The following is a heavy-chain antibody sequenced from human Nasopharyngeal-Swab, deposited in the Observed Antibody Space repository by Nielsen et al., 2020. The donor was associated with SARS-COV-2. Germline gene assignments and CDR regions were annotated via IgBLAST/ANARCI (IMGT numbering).Heavy chain of an antibody. J-gene: IGHJ4*02. V-gene: IGHV3-33*01. Sequence: GESLKISCAASGFTFSSYGMHWVRQAPGKGLEWVAVIWYDGSNKYYADSVKGRFTISRDNSENTLYLQMNSLRAEDTAVYYCARDLGGAAAGTDYWGQGTLVTVSS. CDR2: IWYDGSNK. CDR1: GFTFSSYG. D-gene: IGHD6-13*01. CDR3: ARDLGGAAAGTDY.